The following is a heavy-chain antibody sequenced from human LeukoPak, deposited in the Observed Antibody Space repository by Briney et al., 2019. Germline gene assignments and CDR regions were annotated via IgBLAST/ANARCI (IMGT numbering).Heavy chain of an antibody. V-gene: IGHV3-23*01. Sequence: GGSLRLSCAASGFTFSSYAMSWVRQAPGKGLEWVSAISGSGGSTYYADSVKGRFTISRDNSKNTLYLQMNSLRAEDTAVYYCAKLPSGYYGSGSYYKAWIDYWGQGTLVTVSS. CDR3: AKLPSGYYGSGSYYKAWIDY. CDR2: ISGSGGST. J-gene: IGHJ4*02. D-gene: IGHD3-10*01. CDR1: GFTFSSYA.